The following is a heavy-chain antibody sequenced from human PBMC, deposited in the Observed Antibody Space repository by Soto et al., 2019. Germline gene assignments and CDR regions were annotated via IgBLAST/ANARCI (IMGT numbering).Heavy chain of an antibody. J-gene: IGHJ4*02. CDR1: GFSFNYAW. CDR3: RTAFIVGATTLGGY. V-gene: IGHV3-15*07. CDR2: IKSKTDGGTT. D-gene: IGHD1-26*01. Sequence: EVQLVESGGGLVKPGGSLRLSCAASGFSFNYAWMNWVRQAPGKGLEWVGRIKSKTDGGTTDYAAPVKGRFTISRDDSKNTLYLQMNSLKTDETAVYYCRTAFIVGATTLGGYWGQGTLVTVSS.